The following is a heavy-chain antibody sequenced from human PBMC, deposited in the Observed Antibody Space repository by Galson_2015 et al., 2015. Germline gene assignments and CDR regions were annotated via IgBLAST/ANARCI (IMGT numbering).Heavy chain of an antibody. CDR3: ARGYSYGFGYYYYYYMDV. D-gene: IGHD5-18*01. V-gene: IGHV1-69*01. CDR1: GGTFSSYA. J-gene: IGHJ6*03. CDR2: IIPIFGTA. Sequence: SCKASGGTFSSYAISWVRQAPGQGLEWMGGIIPIFGTASYAQKFQGRVTITADESTSTAYMELSSLRSEDTAVYYCARGYSYGFGYYYYYYMDVWGKGTTVTVSS.